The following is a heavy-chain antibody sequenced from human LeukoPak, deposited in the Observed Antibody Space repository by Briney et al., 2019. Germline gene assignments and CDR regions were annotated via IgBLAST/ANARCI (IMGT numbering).Heavy chain of an antibody. D-gene: IGHD3-16*01. CDR2: IIPIFGTA. J-gene: IGHJ6*04. V-gene: IGHV1-69*13. Sequence: SAKVSCKASGGTFSSYAISGVRQAPGQGLEWMGGIIPIFGTANYAQKFQGRVTITADESTSTAYMELSSLRSEDTAVYYCAIKLGRDGYYYYGMDVWGKGTTVTVSS. CDR1: GGTFSSYA. CDR3: AIKLGRDGYYYYGMDV.